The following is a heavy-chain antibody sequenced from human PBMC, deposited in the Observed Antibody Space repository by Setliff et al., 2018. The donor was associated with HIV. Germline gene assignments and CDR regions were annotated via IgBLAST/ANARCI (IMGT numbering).Heavy chain of an antibody. J-gene: IGHJ4*02. CDR1: DGSISSSSYY. Sequence: SETLSLTCNVSDGSISSSSYYWAWIRQPPGKGLEWIGEINHSGSTNYNPSLKSRVTISVDTSKNQFSLKLTSVTAADTAVYYCARVQVGGYNFYFDYWGQGTLVTVSS. V-gene: IGHV4-39*01. D-gene: IGHD5-12*01. CDR3: ARVQVGGYNFYFDY. CDR2: INHSGST.